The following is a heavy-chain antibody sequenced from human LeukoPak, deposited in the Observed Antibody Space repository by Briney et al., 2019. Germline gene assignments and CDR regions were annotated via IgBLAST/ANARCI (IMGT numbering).Heavy chain of an antibody. V-gene: IGHV4-59*08. Sequence: SETLSLTCTVSGGSISSHYWSWIRQPPGKGLEWIGYIFYSGSTNYNPSLKSRVTISVDTSKNQFSLKLSSVTAADTAVYYCASIYYYDSAPFDPWGQGTLVTVSS. CDR3: ASIYYYDSAPFDP. CDR1: GGSISSHY. D-gene: IGHD3-22*01. CDR2: IFYSGST. J-gene: IGHJ5*02.